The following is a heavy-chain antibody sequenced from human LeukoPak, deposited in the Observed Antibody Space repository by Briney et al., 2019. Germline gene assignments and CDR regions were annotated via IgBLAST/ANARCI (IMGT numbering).Heavy chain of an antibody. CDR3: ARLGLYDGYTHDS. J-gene: IGHJ4*02. CDR2: TYYGGTT. D-gene: IGHD5-24*01. Sequence: SETLSLTCSVPGASVTGTYWSWVRQTPGNGLEWIAYTYYGGTTEYNPSLKSRATISVDTSKNHFSLDLRSVTAADTAVHFCARLGLYDGYTHDSWGQGTLVTVSS. CDR1: GASVTGTY. V-gene: IGHV4-59*08.